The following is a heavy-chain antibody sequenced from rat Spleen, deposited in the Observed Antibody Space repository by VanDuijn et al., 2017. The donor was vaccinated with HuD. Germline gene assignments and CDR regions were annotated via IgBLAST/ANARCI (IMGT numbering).Heavy chain of an antibody. CDR1: GFTFSDSY. J-gene: IGHJ2*01. CDR2: ISYEGSGT. V-gene: IGHV5-22*01. CDR3: ARHGYGGYSGSFAY. Sequence: EVQLVESGGGLVQPGRSLTLSCAVSGFTFSDSYMAWVRQAPKKGLEWVASISYEGSGTYYGDSVKGRFTISRDNAKNTLYLQMNSLRSEDTATYYCARHGYGGYSGSFAYWGQGVMVTVSS. D-gene: IGHD1-11*01.